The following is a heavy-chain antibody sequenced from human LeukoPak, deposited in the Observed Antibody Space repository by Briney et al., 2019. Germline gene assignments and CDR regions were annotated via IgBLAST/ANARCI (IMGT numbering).Heavy chain of an antibody. V-gene: IGHV4-34*01. Sequence: SETLSLTCAVYGGSFSGYYWSWIRQPPGKGMEWIGEINHSGSTNYNPSLKSRVTISVDTSKNQFSLKLSSVTAADTAVYYCARRYCSSTSCYAFDYWGEGTLVTVSS. CDR2: INHSGST. CDR1: GGSFSGYY. D-gene: IGHD2-2*01. J-gene: IGHJ4*02. CDR3: ARRYCSSTSCYAFDY.